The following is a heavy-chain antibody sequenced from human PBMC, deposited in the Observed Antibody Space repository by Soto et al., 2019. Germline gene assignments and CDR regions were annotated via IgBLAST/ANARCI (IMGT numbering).Heavy chain of an antibody. CDR2: IYYSGST. CDR1: GGSISSYY. J-gene: IGHJ4*02. D-gene: IGHD3-9*01. CDR3: AGRRYDILTGYYLFDY. V-gene: IGHV4-59*08. Sequence: SETLSLTCTVSGGSISSYYWSWIRQPPGKGLEWIGYIYYSGSTNYNPSLKSRVTISVDTSKNQFSLKLSSVTAADTAVYYCAGRRYDILTGYYLFDYWGQGTLVTVSS.